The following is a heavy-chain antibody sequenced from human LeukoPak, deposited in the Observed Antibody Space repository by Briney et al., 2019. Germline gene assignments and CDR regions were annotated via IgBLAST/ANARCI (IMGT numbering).Heavy chain of an antibody. CDR2: LSTSSSYI. V-gene: IGHV3-21*01. D-gene: IGHD6-19*01. CDR3: ALNRGSGWYFHY. CDR1: GFTFSSYV. Sequence: GGSLRLSCAVSGFTFSSYVMSWVRQAPGKGLEWVSSLSTSSSYIYYADSVKGRFTISRDNSKNTLYLQMNSLRAEDTAVYYCALNRGSGWYFHYWGQGTLVTVSS. J-gene: IGHJ4*02.